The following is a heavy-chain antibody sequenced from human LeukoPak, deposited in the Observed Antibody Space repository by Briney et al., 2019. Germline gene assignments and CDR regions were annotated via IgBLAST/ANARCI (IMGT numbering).Heavy chain of an antibody. CDR3: AREGVRGVIGYYFDY. J-gene: IGHJ4*02. V-gene: IGHV3-48*02. CDR1: GFTFSSYS. D-gene: IGHD3-10*01. Sequence: PGGSLRLSCAASGFTFSSYSMNWVRQAPGKGLEWVSYISSSSSTIYYADSVKGRFTISRDNAKNSLYLQMNSLRDEDTAVYYRAREGVRGVIGYYFDYWGQGTLVTVSS. CDR2: ISSSSSTI.